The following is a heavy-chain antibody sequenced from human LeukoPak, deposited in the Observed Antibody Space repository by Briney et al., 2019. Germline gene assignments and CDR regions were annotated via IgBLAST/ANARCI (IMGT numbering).Heavy chain of an antibody. D-gene: IGHD3-9*01. J-gene: IGHJ6*02. CDR2: ISSSSSYI. CDR1: GFTFSSYS. V-gene: IGHV3-21*01. Sequence: PGGSLRLSCAASGFTFSSYSMNWVRQAPGKGLEWVSSISSSSSYIYYADSVKGRFTISRDNAKNSLYLQMNSLRAEDTAVYYCARDGVLRYFDWSPRYYYYYGMDVWGQGTTVTVSS. CDR3: ARDGVLRYFDWSPRYYYYYGMDV.